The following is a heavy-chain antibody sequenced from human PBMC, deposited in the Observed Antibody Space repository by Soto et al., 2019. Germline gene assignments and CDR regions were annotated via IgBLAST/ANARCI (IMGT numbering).Heavy chain of an antibody. CDR3: ARDLVPGYTGFYDY. V-gene: IGHV1-18*01. CDR2: ISAYNGNT. D-gene: IGHD5-12*01. J-gene: IGHJ4*02. Sequence: ASVXVSCKTSGYTFSNYGINWVRQAPGQGLEWMGWISAYNGNTNFAQKLQGRVSLTTDTSSTTAYMELRSLTSDDTAVYYCARDLVPGYTGFYDYWGQGTQVTVYS. CDR1: GYTFSNYG.